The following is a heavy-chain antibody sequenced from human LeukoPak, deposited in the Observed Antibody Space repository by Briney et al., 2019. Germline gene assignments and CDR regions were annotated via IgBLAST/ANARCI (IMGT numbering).Heavy chain of an antibody. CDR3: AKGTKLGKAHPDYFDY. V-gene: IGHV3-9*01. Sequence: GGSLRLSCAASGFTFDDYAMHWVRHAPGKGLEGGSGISWNSGSIVYADSVKGRFTISRDNAKNSLYLQMNSLRAEDTALYYCAKGTKLGKAHPDYFDYWGQGTLVTVSS. D-gene: IGHD1-7*01. CDR1: GFTFDDYA. J-gene: IGHJ4*02. CDR2: ISWNSGSI.